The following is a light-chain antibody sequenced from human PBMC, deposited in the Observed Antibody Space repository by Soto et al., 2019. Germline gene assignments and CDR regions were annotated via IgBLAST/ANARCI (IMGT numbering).Light chain of an antibody. CDR2: DAS. CDR1: QRVSSY. CDR3: QQRSNWPRT. V-gene: IGKV3-11*01. J-gene: IGKJ2*01. Sequence: EIVLTQSPATLSLSPGERATLSCRASQRVSSYLAWYQQKPGQAPRLLIYDASNRATGIPARFSGSGSGTDFTLTISSLKPEDFAVYYCQQRSNWPRTFGQGTKLEIK.